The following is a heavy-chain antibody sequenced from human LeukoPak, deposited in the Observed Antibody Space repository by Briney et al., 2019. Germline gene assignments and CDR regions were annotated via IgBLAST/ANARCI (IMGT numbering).Heavy chain of an antibody. J-gene: IGHJ4*02. CDR3: ARPAYCGGDCHNHFDY. V-gene: IGHV4-34*01. CDR1: GGSFSGYY. Sequence: SETLSLTCAVYGGSFSGYYWSWIRQPPGKGLEWIGEINHSGSTNYSPSLKSRVTISVDTSKNQFSLKLSSVTAADTAVYYCARPAYCGGDCHNHFDYWGQGTLATVSS. CDR2: INHSGST. D-gene: IGHD2-21*02.